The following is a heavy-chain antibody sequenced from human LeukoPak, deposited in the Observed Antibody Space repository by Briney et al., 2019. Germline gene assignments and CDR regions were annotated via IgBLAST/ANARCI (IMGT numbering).Heavy chain of an antibody. V-gene: IGHV1-18*01. Sequence: GASVKVSCKASGYTFTSYGIGWVRQAPGQGLEWMGWISAYNGNTNYAQKLQGRVTMTTDTSTSTAYMELRSLRSDDTAVYYCARAVGITGTRGRWFDPWGQGTLVTVSS. CDR2: ISAYNGNT. CDR3: ARAVGITGTRGRWFDP. CDR1: GYTFTSYG. J-gene: IGHJ5*02. D-gene: IGHD1-7*01.